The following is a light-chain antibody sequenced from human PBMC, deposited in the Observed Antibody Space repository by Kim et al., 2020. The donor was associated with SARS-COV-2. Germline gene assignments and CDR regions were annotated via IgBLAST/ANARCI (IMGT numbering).Light chain of an antibody. J-gene: IGKJ5*01. CDR3: QQYHSAPPIT. CDR2: AAS. CDR1: QSLRSGY. V-gene: IGKV3-20*01. Sequence: PGERDTLSCRASQSLRSGYLAWYQQKLGQAPRLLIYAASERDTGTPHRFSGSGSGTDFTLTISRLEPEDFAVYYCQQYHSAPPITFGQGTRLEIK.